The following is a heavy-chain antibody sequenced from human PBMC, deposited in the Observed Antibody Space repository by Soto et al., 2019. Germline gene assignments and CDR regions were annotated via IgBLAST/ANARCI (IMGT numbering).Heavy chain of an antibody. V-gene: IGHV4-39*01. D-gene: IGHD6-6*01. J-gene: IGHJ3*02. CDR1: GASISSSSYY. Sequence: QLQLQESGPGLVKPSETLSLTCTVSGASISSSSYYCGWLRQPPGKGLEWIGSIYYSGSTYYNASLKSRVTISVDTSNNQFSLKLTFVTAADTAVYFCGRSSARIATLRGPSNAFDIWGQGTMVTVSS. CDR3: GRSSARIATLRGPSNAFDI. CDR2: IYYSGST.